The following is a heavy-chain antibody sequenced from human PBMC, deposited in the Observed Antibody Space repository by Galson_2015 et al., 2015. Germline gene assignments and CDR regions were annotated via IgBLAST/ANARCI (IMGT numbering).Heavy chain of an antibody. D-gene: IGHD6-13*01. CDR2: IYYSGTT. V-gene: IGHV4-39*01. CDR3: ARQYSSNWHIPEYFQH. J-gene: IGHJ1*01. Sequence: ETLSLTCTVSGASISSASYYWGWVRQPPGRGLEWIGNIYYSGTTYYNPSLKSRVTLSVDASRNHFSLKLASVTAADTAVYYCARQYSSNWHIPEYFQHWGQGTLVTVSS. CDR1: GASISSASYY.